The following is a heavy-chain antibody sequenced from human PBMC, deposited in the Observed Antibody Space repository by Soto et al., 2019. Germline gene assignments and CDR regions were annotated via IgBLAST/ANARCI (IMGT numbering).Heavy chain of an antibody. J-gene: IGHJ4*02. CDR1: GGSISSGGYY. D-gene: IGHD2-2*01. V-gene: IGHV4-31*03. CDR2: IYYSGST. Sequence: PSETLSLTCTVSGGSISSGGYYWSWIRQHPGKGLEWIGYIYYSGSTYYNPSLRSRVTISVDTSKNQFSLKLSSVTAADTAVYYCAREGCSSTSCERDEYYFDYWGQGTLVTVSS. CDR3: AREGCSSTSCERDEYYFDY.